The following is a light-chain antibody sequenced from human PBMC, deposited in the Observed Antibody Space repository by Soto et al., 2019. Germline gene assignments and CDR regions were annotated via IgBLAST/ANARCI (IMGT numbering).Light chain of an antibody. CDR3: QQYFSFPYT. CDR1: RSLLDTSYKKTY. J-gene: IGKJ2*01. Sequence: DLVLTQSPDSLAVSLGERATISCQSSRSLLDTSYKKTYLAWYQQRPGQPPKLLVYWASTRESGVPDRFSGGGSATDFTLTISRLQAEDVAIYYCQQYFSFPYTFGQGTKVDIK. CDR2: WAS. V-gene: IGKV4-1*01.